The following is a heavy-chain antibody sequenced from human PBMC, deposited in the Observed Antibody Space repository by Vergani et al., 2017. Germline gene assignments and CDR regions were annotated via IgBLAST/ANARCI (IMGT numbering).Heavy chain of an antibody. CDR3: GEHRGAGGIAVAQRLDY. J-gene: IGHJ4*02. D-gene: IGHD6-19*01. CDR1: GYSFTSYW. Sequence: EVQLVQSGAEVKKPGESLKISCKGSGYSFTSYWIGWVRQMPGKGLEWMGIIYPGDSDTSDSPSFQGQVTISADKSISTAYLQWSSLKASDTAMYYCGEHRGAGGIAVAQRLDYWGQGTLVTVSS. V-gene: IGHV5-51*01. CDR2: IYPGDSDT.